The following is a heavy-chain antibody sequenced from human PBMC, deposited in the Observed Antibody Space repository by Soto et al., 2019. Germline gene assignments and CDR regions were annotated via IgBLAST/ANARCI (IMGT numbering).Heavy chain of an antibody. CDR1: GFSFNWHS. CDR3: ARGDRGVPSQYEVNDAFDI. D-gene: IGHD3-10*01. J-gene: IGHJ3*02. Sequence: DVQLVESGGGLVKPGGSLRILCAASGFSFNWHSMNWVRPAPGKGLELVSFISSSSSYIYFADSMEGRFTISRDNAKNSLYLQMNSLRAEDTAVDYCARGDRGVPSQYEVNDAFDIWGQGTMVIVSS. CDR2: ISSSSSYI. V-gene: IGHV3-21*01.